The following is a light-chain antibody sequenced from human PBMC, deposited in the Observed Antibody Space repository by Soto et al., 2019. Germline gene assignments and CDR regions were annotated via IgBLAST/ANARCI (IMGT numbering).Light chain of an antibody. V-gene: IGLV2-14*03. Sequence: QHVLTQPASVSASPGQSLTISCTGPNSDVDSYNYVSWYQHHPGKAPKLMIHDDNNRPSGVSNRFSGSKSGNTASLTISGLQPEVESYYYCSSYTTSNTRQIVSGTGTKVTV. CDR1: NSDVDSYNY. CDR2: DDN. J-gene: IGLJ1*01. CDR3: SSYTTSNTRQIV.